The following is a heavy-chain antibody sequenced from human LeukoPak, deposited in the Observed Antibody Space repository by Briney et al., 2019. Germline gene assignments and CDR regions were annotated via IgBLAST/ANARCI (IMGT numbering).Heavy chain of an antibody. J-gene: IGHJ4*02. CDR2: IVVGSGNT. CDR1: GFTFTSSA. V-gene: IGHV1-58*02. D-gene: IGHD6-19*01. CDR3: ARGAVAGRRVDY. Sequence: SVKVSCKASGFTFTSSAMQWVRQARGQRLEWIGWIVVGSGNTNYAQKFQERVTITRDMSTSTAYMELSSLRSGDTAVYYCARGAVAGRRVDYWGQGTLVIVSS.